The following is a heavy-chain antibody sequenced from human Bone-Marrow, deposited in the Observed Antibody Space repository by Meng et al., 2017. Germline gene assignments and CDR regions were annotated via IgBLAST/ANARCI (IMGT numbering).Heavy chain of an antibody. CDR3: ARDNALYWYFDL. CDR1: GFTFSSYS. CDR2: ISSSSSYI. Sequence: GESLKISCAASGFTFSSYSMNWVHQAPGKGLEWVSSISSSSSYIYYADSVKGRFTISRDNAKNSLYLQMNSLRAEDTAVYYCARDNALYWYFDLWGRGTLVTVSS. J-gene: IGHJ2*01. V-gene: IGHV3-21*01.